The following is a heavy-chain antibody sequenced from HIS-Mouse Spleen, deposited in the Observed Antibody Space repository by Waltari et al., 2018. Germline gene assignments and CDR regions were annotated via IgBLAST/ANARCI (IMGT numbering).Heavy chain of an antibody. D-gene: IGHD6-13*01. CDR1: GVSISTSSYY. CDR3: AREIPYSSSWYDWYFDL. J-gene: IGHJ2*01. V-gene: IGHV4-39*07. Sequence: QLQLQESGPGLVKPSETLSLTCTVSGVSISTSSYYWGWIRQTPGKGLEWIGSIYYSGSTSYNPSLKSRVTISVDTSKNQFSLKLSSVTAADTAVYYCAREIPYSSSWYDWYFDLWGRGTLVTVSS. CDR2: IYYSGST.